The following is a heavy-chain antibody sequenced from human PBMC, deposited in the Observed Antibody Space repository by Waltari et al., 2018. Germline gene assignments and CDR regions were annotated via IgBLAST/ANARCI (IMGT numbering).Heavy chain of an antibody. CDR1: GYTFTGYY. D-gene: IGHD5-12*01. V-gene: IGHV1-2*06. J-gene: IGHJ4*02. Sequence: QVHLVQSGAEVKKPGASVKVSCKASGYTFTGYYIQWGRRAPGQGLEWMVRINPTSGDTNDAQKFQGRVTFTRDTSINTAYMELSSLKSDDTAVYYCARDLGSDYVNRDYWGQGTLVTVPS. CDR2: INPTSGDT. CDR3: ARDLGSDYVNRDY.